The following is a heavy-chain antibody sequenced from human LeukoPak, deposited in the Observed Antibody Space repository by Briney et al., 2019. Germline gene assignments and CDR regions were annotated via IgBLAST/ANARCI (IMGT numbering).Heavy chain of an antibody. D-gene: IGHD1-1*01. V-gene: IGHV1-69*05. Sequence: ASVKVSCKASGGTFSSYAISWVRQAPGQGLEWMGGIIPIFGTANYAQKFQGRVTITTDESTSTAYMELSSLRSEDTAVYYCARLKWGTTSWFDPWGQGTLVTVAS. CDR3: ARLKWGTTSWFDP. CDR1: GGTFSSYA. CDR2: IIPIFGTA. J-gene: IGHJ5*01.